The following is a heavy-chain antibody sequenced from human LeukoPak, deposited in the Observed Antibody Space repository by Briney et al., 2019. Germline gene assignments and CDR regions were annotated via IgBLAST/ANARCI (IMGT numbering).Heavy chain of an antibody. CDR3: ARDRVVVAASVGFDY. CDR2: ISSSGSTI. J-gene: IGHJ4*02. V-gene: IGHV3-48*03. Sequence: GGSLRLSCAASGFTFSSYEMNWVRQAPGKGLEWVSYISSSGSTIYYADSVKGRFTISRDNAKNSLYLQMNSLRAEDTAVYYCARDRVVVAASVGFDYWGQGTLVTVSS. CDR1: GFTFSSYE. D-gene: IGHD2-15*01.